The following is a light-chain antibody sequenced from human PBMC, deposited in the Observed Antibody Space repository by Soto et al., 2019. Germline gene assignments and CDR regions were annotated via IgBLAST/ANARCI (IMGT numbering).Light chain of an antibody. V-gene: IGKV4-1*01. CDR2: WAS. J-gene: IGKJ3*01. CDR3: QQYYSTPFT. Sequence: DIVMTQSPDSLAVSLGERATINCKSSQSVLYSSNNKNYLAWYQQKPGQTPKLVIYWASTRESGVPDRFSGSGSGTDFTLTISSLQAEDVAVYYCQQYYSTPFTFGPGTKVDIK. CDR1: QSVLYSSNNKNY.